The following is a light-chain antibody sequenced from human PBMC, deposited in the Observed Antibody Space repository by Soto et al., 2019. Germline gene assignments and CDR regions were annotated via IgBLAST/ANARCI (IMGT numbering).Light chain of an antibody. V-gene: IGKV3-20*01. CDR1: QSVSSSY. Sequence: DIVLTQSAGPLSLSPGERATLSCMSSQSVSSSYLAWYQQKPGQAPRLIIYGASSRATGIPDRFSGSWSGTDCTLTISRLEPEDVSVYYCQQYGSSPITLGQGTRLEI. J-gene: IGKJ5*01. CDR2: GAS. CDR3: QQYGSSPIT.